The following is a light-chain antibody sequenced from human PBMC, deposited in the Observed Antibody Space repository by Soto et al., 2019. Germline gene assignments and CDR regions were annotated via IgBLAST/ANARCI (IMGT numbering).Light chain of an antibody. CDR2: WAS. CDR1: QSLLYSSNNKTY. J-gene: IGKJ2*01. Sequence: DIVMTQSPDSLTVSLGERATINCKSSQSLLYSSNNKTYLAWYQHRPGQSPKMLIFWASARESGVPDRFAGSGSETDFILTISSLQAEDAAAYYCQQYYSDFFTFGQGTRLEIK. V-gene: IGKV4-1*01. CDR3: QQYYSDFFT.